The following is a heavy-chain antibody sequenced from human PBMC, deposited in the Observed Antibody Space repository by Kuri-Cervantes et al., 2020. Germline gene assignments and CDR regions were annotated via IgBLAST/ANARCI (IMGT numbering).Heavy chain of an antibody. Sequence: GGSLRLSCAASGFTVSSNYMSWVRQAPGKGLEWVSSISSSSSYIYYADSVKGRFTISRDNAKNSLYLQMNSLRAEDTAVYYCAGGPYCGGDCYSGLPWGQGTLVTVSS. CDR2: ISSSSSYI. D-gene: IGHD2-21*02. CDR1: GFTVSSNY. V-gene: IGHV3-21*01. CDR3: AGGPYCGGDCYSGLP. J-gene: IGHJ5*02.